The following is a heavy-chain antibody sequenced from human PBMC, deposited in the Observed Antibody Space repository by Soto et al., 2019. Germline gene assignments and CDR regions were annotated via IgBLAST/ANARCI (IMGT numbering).Heavy chain of an antibody. Sequence: PSETLSLTCTVSGVSISSSNYNWGWIRQPPGKGLEWIGSIYYSGSTYYNPSLKSRVTISVDTSKNQFSLKLSSVTAADTAVYYCARVHYVYDILTGYGYYYGMDVWGQGTTVTVSS. CDR3: ARVHYVYDILTGYGYYYGMDV. V-gene: IGHV4-39*07. D-gene: IGHD3-9*01. J-gene: IGHJ6*02. CDR1: GVSISSSNYN. CDR2: IYYSGST.